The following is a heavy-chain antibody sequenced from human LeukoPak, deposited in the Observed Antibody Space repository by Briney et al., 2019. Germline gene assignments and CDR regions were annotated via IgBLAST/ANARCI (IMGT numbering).Heavy chain of an antibody. D-gene: IGHD6-19*01. CDR3: AKDRLAVALGPHFDY. CDR1: GFTFSSYG. J-gene: IGHJ4*02. CDR2: ISYDGSNK. V-gene: IGHV3-30*18. Sequence: GGSLRLSCAASGFTFSSYGMHWVRQAPGKGLEWVAVISYDGSNKYYADSVKGRFTISRDNSKNTLYPQMNSLRAEDTAVYYCAKDRLAVALGPHFDYWGQGTLVTVSS.